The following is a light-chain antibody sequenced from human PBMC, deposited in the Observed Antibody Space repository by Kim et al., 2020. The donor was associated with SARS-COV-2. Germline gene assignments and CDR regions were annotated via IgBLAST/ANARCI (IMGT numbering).Light chain of an antibody. V-gene: IGKV3-15*01. CDR1: QSVSSK. Sequence: SVTAGERATLSCRASQSVSSKLAWYQQRPGQAPRLLIYDASTRAPGIPARFSASGSVTEFTLVIGSLQPEDFAVYYCQQYNIWRTFGQGTKVDIK. J-gene: IGKJ1*01. CDR2: DAS. CDR3: QQYNIWRT.